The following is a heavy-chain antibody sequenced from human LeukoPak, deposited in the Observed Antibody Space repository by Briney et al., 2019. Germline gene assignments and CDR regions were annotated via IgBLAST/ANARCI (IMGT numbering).Heavy chain of an antibody. J-gene: IGHJ4*02. V-gene: IGHV3-15*01. D-gene: IGHD3-22*01. CDR1: GFTFSNAW. CDR3: TTDFYYDSSGYSWYVDY. Sequence: GGSLRFSCAASGFTFSNAWMSWVRQAPGKGLEWVGRIKSKTDGGTTDYAAPVKGRFTISRDDSKNTLYLQMNSLKTEDTAVYYCTTDFYYDSSGYSWYVDYWGQGNLVTVSS. CDR2: IKSKTDGGTT.